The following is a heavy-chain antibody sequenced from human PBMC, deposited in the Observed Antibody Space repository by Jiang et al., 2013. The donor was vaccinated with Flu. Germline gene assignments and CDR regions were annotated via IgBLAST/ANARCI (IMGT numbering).Heavy chain of an antibody. CDR3: ASGRVTDYYYYGMDV. CDR1: GYSFTSYW. CDR2: IYPGDSDT. D-gene: IGHD5-18*01. J-gene: IGHJ6*02. V-gene: IGHV5-51*01. Sequence: GAEVKKPGESLKISCKGSGYSFTSYWIGWVRQMPGKGLEWMGIIYPGDSDTRYSPSFQGQVTISADKPISTAYLQWSSLKASDTAMYYCASGRVTDYYYYGMDVWGQGTTVTVSS.